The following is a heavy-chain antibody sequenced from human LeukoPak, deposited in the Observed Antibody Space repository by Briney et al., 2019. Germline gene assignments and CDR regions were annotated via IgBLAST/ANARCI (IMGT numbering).Heavy chain of an antibody. V-gene: IGHV4-34*01. D-gene: IGHD3-10*01. Sequence: PSETLSLTCAVYGGSFSGYYWSWIRQPPGKGLEWIGSIYYSGSTYYNPSLKSRVTISVDTSKNQFSLKLSSVTAADTAVYYCARRGAVRGVIRHGAFDYWGQGTLVTVSS. J-gene: IGHJ4*02. CDR1: GGSFSGYY. CDR2: IYYSGST. CDR3: ARRGAVRGVIRHGAFDY.